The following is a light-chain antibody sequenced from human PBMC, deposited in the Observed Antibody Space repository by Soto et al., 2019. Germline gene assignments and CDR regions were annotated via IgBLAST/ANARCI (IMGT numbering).Light chain of an antibody. Sequence: QSALTQPPSASGSPGQSVTISCTGTSSDVGGYNYVSWYQQHPGKAPKHMISEVSKRPTGVPDRFSGSKSGNTASLTVSGLHGEVDADYYCCSYAGSNNLVFGGGTQLTVL. CDR3: CSYAGSNNLV. CDR2: EVS. CDR1: SSDVGGYNY. J-gene: IGLJ2*01. V-gene: IGLV2-8*01.